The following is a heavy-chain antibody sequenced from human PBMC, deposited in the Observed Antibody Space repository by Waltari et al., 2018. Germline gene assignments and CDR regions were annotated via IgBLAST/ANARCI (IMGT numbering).Heavy chain of an antibody. D-gene: IGHD6-6*01. CDR1: GFTFSSYA. Sequence: QVQLVESGGGVVQPGRSLRLSCAASGFTFSSYAMHWVGQAPGKGLEWVAVISYDGSNKYYADSVKGRFTISRDNSKNTLYLQMNSLRAEDTAVYYCASLVRQLAEFDYWGQGTLVTVSS. CDR2: ISYDGSNK. CDR3: ASLVRQLAEFDY. V-gene: IGHV3-30-3*01. J-gene: IGHJ4*02.